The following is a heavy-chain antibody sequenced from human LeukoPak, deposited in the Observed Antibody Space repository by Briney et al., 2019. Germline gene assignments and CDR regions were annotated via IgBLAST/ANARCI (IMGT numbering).Heavy chain of an antibody. CDR3: ARSNDAFDI. Sequence: PGGSLRLSCAASGFTFSSYGMHRVRQAPGKGLEWVAVIWYHGSNKYYADSVKGRFTISRDNSKYTLYLQMNSLRAEDTAVYYCARSNDAFDIWGQGTMVTVSS. CDR2: IWYHGSNK. J-gene: IGHJ3*02. CDR1: GFTFSSYG. V-gene: IGHV3-33*01.